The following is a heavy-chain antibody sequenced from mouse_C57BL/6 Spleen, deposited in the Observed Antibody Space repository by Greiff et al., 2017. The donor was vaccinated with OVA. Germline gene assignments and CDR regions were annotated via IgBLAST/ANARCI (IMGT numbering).Heavy chain of an antibody. CDR1: GYTFTSYW. CDR2: IHPNSGST. CDR3: ARLHYYSNYYAMDY. D-gene: IGHD2-5*01. J-gene: IGHJ4*01. V-gene: IGHV1-64*01. Sequence: VQLQQPGAELVKPGASVKLSCKASGYTFTSYWMHWVKQRPGQGLEWIGMIHPNSGSTNYNEKFKSKATLTVDKSSSTAYMQLSSLPSEDSAVYYCARLHYYSNYYAMDYWGQGASVTVSA.